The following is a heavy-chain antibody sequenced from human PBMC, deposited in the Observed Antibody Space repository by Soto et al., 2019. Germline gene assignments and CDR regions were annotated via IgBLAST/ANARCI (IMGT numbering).Heavy chain of an antibody. Sequence: QVQLVQSGAEVRKPGSSVRVSCKASGGTFSRHAISWVRQAPGQGLEWMGGIIPIFGTANHAQKFQGRVTITADESTSTAYMELSSLRSEDTAVYYCAADRTTVGWFDPWGQGTLVTVSS. CDR3: AADRTTVGWFDP. J-gene: IGHJ5*02. V-gene: IGHV1-69*01. CDR2: IIPIFGTA. D-gene: IGHD2-2*01. CDR1: GGTFSRHA.